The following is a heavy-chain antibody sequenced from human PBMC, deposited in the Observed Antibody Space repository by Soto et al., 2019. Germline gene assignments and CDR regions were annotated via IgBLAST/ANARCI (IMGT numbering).Heavy chain of an antibody. J-gene: IGHJ4*02. V-gene: IGHV3-23*01. CDR2: ISGSGDIT. CDR3: AKDSSYYYNSTLDY. Sequence: GSLRLSCAASGFTFSSYAMSWVRQAPGKGLEWVSAISGSGDITYYADSVKGRFTISRDNSKNTLYLQMNSLRAEDTAVYYCAKDSSYYYNSTLDYWGQGTLVAVSS. D-gene: IGHD3-22*01. CDR1: GFTFSSYA.